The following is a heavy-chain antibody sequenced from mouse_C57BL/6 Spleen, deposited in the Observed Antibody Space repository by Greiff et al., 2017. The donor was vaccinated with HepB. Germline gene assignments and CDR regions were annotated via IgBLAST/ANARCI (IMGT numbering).Heavy chain of an antibody. Sequence: EVNVVESGGGLVKPGGSLKLSCAASGFTFSDYGMHWVRQAPEKGLEWVAYISSGSSTIYYADTVKGRFTISRDNAKNTLFLQMTSLRSEDTAMYYCARSYDYGDDVFAYWGQGTLVTVSA. CDR3: ARSYDYGDDVFAY. D-gene: IGHD2-4*01. CDR2: ISSGSSTI. V-gene: IGHV5-17*01. CDR1: GFTFSDYG. J-gene: IGHJ3*01.